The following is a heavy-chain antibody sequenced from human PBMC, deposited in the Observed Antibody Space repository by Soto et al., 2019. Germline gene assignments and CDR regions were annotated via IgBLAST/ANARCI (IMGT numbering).Heavy chain of an antibody. D-gene: IGHD5-12*01. CDR3: ARDTYSGYDFGL. CDR1: GASVAGGSYY. V-gene: IGHV4-30-4*01. Sequence: QVQLRESGPGLVKPSQTLSLTCSVSGASVAGGSYYWSWVRQPPGKGLEWIGYIPSRGRPFYNPSLTSGGTISAVTSKNQRSLQLTSVTAADTAVYYCARDTYSGYDFGLWGQGTLVTVSS. J-gene: IGHJ5*02. CDR2: IPSRGRP.